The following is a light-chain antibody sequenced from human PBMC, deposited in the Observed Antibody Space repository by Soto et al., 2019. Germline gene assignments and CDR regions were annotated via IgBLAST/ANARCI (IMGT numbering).Light chain of an antibody. Sequence: DIQMTPSPSTPSASIGDRGTITCRASQTISTWMAWYQQKPGKAPKLLVYDASNLQSGVASRFSGSGSGTEFTLIISGLQPDDSATYYCQQYPNTNNPWMCGQGTKVDIK. V-gene: IGKV1-5*01. J-gene: IGKJ1*01. CDR3: QQYPNTNNPWM. CDR2: DAS. CDR1: QTISTW.